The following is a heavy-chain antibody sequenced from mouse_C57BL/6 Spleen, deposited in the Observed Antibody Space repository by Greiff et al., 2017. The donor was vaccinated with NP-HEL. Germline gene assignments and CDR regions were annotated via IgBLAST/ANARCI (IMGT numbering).Heavy chain of an antibody. Sequence: EVKLVESGGGLVQSGRSLRLSCATSGFTFSDFYMEWVRQAPGKGLEWIAASRNKANDYTTEYSASVKGRFIVSRDTSQSILYLQMNALRAEDTAIDYCARAGGLYWYFDVWGTGTTVTVSS. V-gene: IGHV7-1*01. CDR1: GFTFSDFY. J-gene: IGHJ1*03. CDR3: ARAGGLYWYFDV. D-gene: IGHD3-1*01. CDR2: SRNKANDYTT.